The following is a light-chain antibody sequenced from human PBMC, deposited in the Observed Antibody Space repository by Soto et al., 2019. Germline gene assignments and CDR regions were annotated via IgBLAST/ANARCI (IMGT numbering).Light chain of an antibody. CDR1: SGDVGGYKY. CDR2: DVS. V-gene: IGLV2-14*03. CDR3: SSYTSANTFEVV. J-gene: IGLJ2*01. Sequence: SALTQPASVSGSPGQSITISCTGASGDVGGYKYVSWYQHHPGKVPKLMIYDVSHRPSGVSSRFSGSKSGNTASLTISGLQADDEADYYCSSYTSANTFEVVFGGGTQLTVL.